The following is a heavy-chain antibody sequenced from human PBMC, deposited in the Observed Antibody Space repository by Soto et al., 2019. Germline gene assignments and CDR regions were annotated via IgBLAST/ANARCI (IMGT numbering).Heavy chain of an antibody. CDR1: GGSISSYY. CDR2: IYYSGST. Sequence: TLSLTCTVSGGSISSYYWSWIRQPPGKGLEWIGYIYYSGSTNYNPSLKSRVTISVDTSKNQFSLKLSSVTAADTAVYYCAREQGHYYYYYGMDVWGQGTTVTVSS. J-gene: IGHJ6*02. CDR3: AREQGHYYYYYGMDV. V-gene: IGHV4-59*01.